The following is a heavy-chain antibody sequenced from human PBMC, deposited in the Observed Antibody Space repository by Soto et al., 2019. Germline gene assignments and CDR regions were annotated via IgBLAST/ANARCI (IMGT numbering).Heavy chain of an antibody. CDR2: ISSNSAYI. D-gene: IGHD3-10*01. V-gene: IGHV3-21*01. CDR1: GFTFRSFT. J-gene: IGHJ3*02. Sequence: SGGSLRLSCAASGFTFRSFTMNWVRQAPGKGLEWVSTISSNSAYIYYADSVQGRFTISRDDSKTALFLQMNSLRPEDTAVYYRAKERGFHYREDAYDMWGQGTMVTVSS. CDR3: AKERGFHYREDAYDM.